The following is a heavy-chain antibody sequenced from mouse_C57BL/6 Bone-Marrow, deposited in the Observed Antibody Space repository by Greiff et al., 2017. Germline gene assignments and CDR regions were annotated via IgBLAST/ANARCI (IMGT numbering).Heavy chain of an antibody. V-gene: IGHV1-55*01. J-gene: IGHJ4*01. CDR1: GYTFTSYW. CDR3: ARDVYDGYYDYYAMDY. Sequence: QVQLQQPGAELVKPGASVKMSCKASGYTFTSYWITWVKQRPGQGLEWIGDIYPGSGSTNYNEKFKSKATLTVDTSSSTAYMQLSSLPSEDSAVYYCARDVYDGYYDYYAMDYWGQGTSVTVSS. CDR2: IYPGSGST. D-gene: IGHD2-3*01.